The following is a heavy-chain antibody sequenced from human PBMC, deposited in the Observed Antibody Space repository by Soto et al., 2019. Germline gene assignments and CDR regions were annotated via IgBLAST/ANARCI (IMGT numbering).Heavy chain of an antibody. J-gene: IGHJ6*02. CDR1: GFTFSSYG. CDR3: AKAADWLHYYYGMDV. CDR2: ISYDGSNK. V-gene: IGHV3-30*18. Sequence: GGSLRLSCAASGFTFSSYGMHWVRQAPGKGLEWVAVISYDGSNKYYADSVKGRFTISRDNSKNTLYLQMNSLRAEDTAVYYCAKAADWLHYYYGMDVWGQGTTVTVSS. D-gene: IGHD3-9*01.